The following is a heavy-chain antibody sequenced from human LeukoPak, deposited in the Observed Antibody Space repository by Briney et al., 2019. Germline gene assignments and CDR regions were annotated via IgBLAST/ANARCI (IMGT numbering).Heavy chain of an antibody. J-gene: IGHJ6*04. Sequence: GGSLRLSCAASGFTFSGYWMHWVRQAPGKGLVWVSRINSDGSSTDYADPVKGRFTISRDNAKNSLYLQMNSLRAEDTAVYYCAELGITMIGGVWGKGTTVTISS. CDR3: AELGITMIGGV. CDR2: INSDGSST. CDR1: GFTFSGYW. V-gene: IGHV3-74*01. D-gene: IGHD3-10*02.